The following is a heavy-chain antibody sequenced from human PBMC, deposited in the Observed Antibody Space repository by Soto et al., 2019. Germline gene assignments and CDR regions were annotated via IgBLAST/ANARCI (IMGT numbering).Heavy chain of an antibody. Sequence: SATLSATCGVCRDCITSGCASWDWIRQPPGKGLEWIGYIYHSGSTYYNPSLKSRVTISVDRSKNQFSLKLSSVTAADTAVYYCAREDTDMAALDYWGQGTLVTVSS. CDR2: IYHSGST. J-gene: IGHJ4*02. CDR1: RDCITSGCAS. V-gene: IGHV4-30-2*01. D-gene: IGHD5-18*01. CDR3: AREDTDMAALDY.